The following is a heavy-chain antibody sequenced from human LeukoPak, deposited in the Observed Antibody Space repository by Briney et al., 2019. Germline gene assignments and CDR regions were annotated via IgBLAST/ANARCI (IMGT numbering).Heavy chain of an antibody. CDR2: IIPFFGTA. Sequence: SVKVSCKTSGGTFSSYAFSWVRQAPGQGLEWMGGIIPFFGTANYAQEFQGRVTITTDESTSTAYMELSSLTSEDTAVYYCARIYPSLRFLEWSRWYFDLWGRGTLVTVSS. CDR1: GGTFSSYA. J-gene: IGHJ2*01. V-gene: IGHV1-69*05. D-gene: IGHD3-3*01. CDR3: ARIYPSLRFLEWSRWYFDL.